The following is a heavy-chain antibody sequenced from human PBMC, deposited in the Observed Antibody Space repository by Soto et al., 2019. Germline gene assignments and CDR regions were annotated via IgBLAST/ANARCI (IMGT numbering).Heavy chain of an antibody. J-gene: IGHJ4*02. CDR2: ISYDGSNT. CDR3: AKARSYYDLWSGYQEGERFDY. Sequence: QFQLVESGGGVVQPGRSLRLSCAASGFTFSSYGMHWVRQAPGKGLEWVAAISYDGSNTYHADSVKGRFTISRDNSKNTLFLQMDSLRAEDTAVYHRAKARSYYDLWSGYQEGERFDYWGQGTPVTVSS. D-gene: IGHD3-3*01. V-gene: IGHV3-30*18. CDR1: GFTFSSYG.